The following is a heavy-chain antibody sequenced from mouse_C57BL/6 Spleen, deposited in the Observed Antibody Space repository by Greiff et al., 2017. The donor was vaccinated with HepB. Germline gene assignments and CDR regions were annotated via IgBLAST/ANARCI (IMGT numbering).Heavy chain of an antibody. Sequence: EVKLVESGEGLVKPGGSLKLSCAASGFTFSSYAMSWVRQTPEKRLEWVAYISSGGDYIYYADTVKGRFTISRDNARNTRYLQMSSLKSEDTAMYYCTRGATVVAHFDVWGTGTTVTVSS. V-gene: IGHV5-9-1*02. CDR3: TRGATVVAHFDV. CDR1: GFTFSSYA. CDR2: ISSGGDYI. J-gene: IGHJ1*03. D-gene: IGHD1-1*01.